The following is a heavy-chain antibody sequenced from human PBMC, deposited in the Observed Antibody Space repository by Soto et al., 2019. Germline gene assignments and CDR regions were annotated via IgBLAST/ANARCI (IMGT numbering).Heavy chain of an antibody. CDR1: GFTFCSYS. D-gene: IGHD3-22*01. V-gene: IGHV3-21*01. CDR3: ARTLTPNYYDSSGYLPY. J-gene: IGHJ4*02. Sequence: GGSLRLSCAASGFTFCSYSMNWVRQAPGKGLEWVSSISSSSSYIYYADSVKGRFTISRDNAKNSLYLQMNSLRAEDTAVYYCARTLTPNYYDSSGYLPYWGQGTLVTVSS. CDR2: ISSSSSYI.